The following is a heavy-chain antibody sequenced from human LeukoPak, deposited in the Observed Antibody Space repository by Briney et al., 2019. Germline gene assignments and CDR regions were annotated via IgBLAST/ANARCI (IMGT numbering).Heavy chain of an antibody. D-gene: IGHD4-23*01. V-gene: IGHV4-34*01. Sequence: PSETLSLTCAVYGGAFSSYYWSWIRQPPGKGLEWIGQIDHSGRTNFNPSLKSRVTMSVDTTKKRVSLNLNSVTAADTAVYYCARVLLVTPVAAFDVWGQGTMVAVSS. CDR3: ARVLLVTPVAAFDV. J-gene: IGHJ3*01. CDR1: GGAFSSYY. CDR2: IDHSGRT.